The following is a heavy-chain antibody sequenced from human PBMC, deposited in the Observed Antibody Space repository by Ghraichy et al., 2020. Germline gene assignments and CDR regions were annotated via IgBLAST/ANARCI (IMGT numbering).Heavy chain of an antibody. CDR1: GFTFSSYA. D-gene: IGHD2-2*03. CDR3: AKDLRRSGYCSSTSCYANWYFDL. CDR2: ISGSGGST. Sequence: GGSLRLSCAASGFTFSSYAMSWVRQAPGKGLEWVSAISGSGGSTYYADSVKGRFTISRDNSKNTLYLQMNSLRAEDTAVYYCAKDLRRSGYCSSTSCYANWYFDLWGRGTLVTVSS. J-gene: IGHJ2*01. V-gene: IGHV3-23*01.